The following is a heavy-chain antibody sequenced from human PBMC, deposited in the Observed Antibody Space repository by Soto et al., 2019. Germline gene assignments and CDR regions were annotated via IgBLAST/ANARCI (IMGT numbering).Heavy chain of an antibody. CDR2: IYPSGDST. CDR3: ASFGEGSSRWYNLDS. Sequence: ASVKVSCKASGYTFTNYYFHWVRQAPGQGLEWIGIIYPSGDSTIYAQKFRGRVTMTRDTSTSTVYMVLSSLRSEDTAVYSCASFGEGSSRWYNLDSWGQGILVTVFS. J-gene: IGHJ4*02. V-gene: IGHV1-46*01. D-gene: IGHD6-13*01. CDR1: GYTFTNYY.